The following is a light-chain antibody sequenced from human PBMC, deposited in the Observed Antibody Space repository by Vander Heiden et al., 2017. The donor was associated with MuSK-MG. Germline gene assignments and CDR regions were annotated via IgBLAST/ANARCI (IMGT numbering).Light chain of an antibody. J-gene: IGKJ4*01. CDR2: GAH. CDR3: QQSFRPRT. V-gene: IGKV1-39*01. CDR1: QSISTY. Sequence: IALTQSPSSLSASVGDQVTIACRASQSISTYVNWYQQTQGKAPRLLFYGAHILQRGVQTSFSGSGSGIDFTLTISDVQPEDSSTHFCQQSFRPRTLGGGTRVEI.